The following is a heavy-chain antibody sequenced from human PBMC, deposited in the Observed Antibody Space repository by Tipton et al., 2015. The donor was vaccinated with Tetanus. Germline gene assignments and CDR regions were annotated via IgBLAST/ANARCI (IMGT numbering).Heavy chain of an antibody. Sequence: TLSLTCTVSGDSISRGGYFWNWIRQPAGKGLEWIGYTYHTGGTYYNPSLKSRVTISVDRSSDQFSLRLTSVTAADTATYYCVRAPYNSPGKYYFDYWGQGTLVTVSS. CDR1: GDSISRGGYF. D-gene: IGHD1-1*01. J-gene: IGHJ4*02. CDR3: VRAPYNSPGKYYFDY. CDR2: TYHTGGT. V-gene: IGHV4-30-2*01.